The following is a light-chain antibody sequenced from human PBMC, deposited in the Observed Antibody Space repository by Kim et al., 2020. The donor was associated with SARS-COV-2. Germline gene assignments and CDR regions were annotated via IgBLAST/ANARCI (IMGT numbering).Light chain of an antibody. CDR2: GRN. CDR1: SLRSYY. CDR3: NSRGIRNLVV. J-gene: IGLJ2*01. V-gene: IGLV3-19*01. Sequence: SSELTQDPAVSVALGQTVRITCRGDSLRSYYASWYQQKPGQAPILVIYGRNNRPSGIPDRFSGSSSGNTASLTITGAQADDEGDYYCNSRGIRNLVVFGGGTKLTVL.